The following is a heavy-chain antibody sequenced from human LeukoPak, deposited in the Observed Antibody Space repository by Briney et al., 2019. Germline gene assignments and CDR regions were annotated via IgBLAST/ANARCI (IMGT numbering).Heavy chain of an antibody. CDR2: IYDSGST. V-gene: IGHV4-39*01. CDR3: ARADLRIQLWETQGGYFDC. J-gene: IGHJ4*02. D-gene: IGHD5-18*01. Sequence: SETLSLTCTVSGGSIRSSYYYWGWIRQPPGKGLEWIGSIYDSGSTYYNPSLKSRVTISVDTSKNQFSLKLNSVTAADTAVYYCARADLRIQLWETQGGYFDCWGQGTLVTVSS. CDR1: GGSIRSSYYY.